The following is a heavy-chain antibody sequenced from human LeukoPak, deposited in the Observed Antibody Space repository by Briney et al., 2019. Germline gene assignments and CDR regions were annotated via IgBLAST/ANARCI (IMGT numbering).Heavy chain of an antibody. J-gene: IGHJ3*01. V-gene: IGHV5-51*01. CDR1: GYSFTNFW. CDR3: ATIYCSGGSCYSGGAFDF. D-gene: IGHD2-15*01. CDR2: IYPGDSDT. Sequence: AGESLNISGQGSGYSFTNFWIGWVRQMPGKGLEWMGIIYPGDSDTRYSPSFQGQVTISADKSISTAYLKWSSLKASDTAMYYCATIYCSGGSCYSGGAFDFWGQGTMVTVSS.